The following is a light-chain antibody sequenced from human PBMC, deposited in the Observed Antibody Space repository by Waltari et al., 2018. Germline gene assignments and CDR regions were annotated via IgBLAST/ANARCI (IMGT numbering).Light chain of an antibody. Sequence: QSVLTQPPSVSGAPGQRVTISNIGAGYDVHWYQQLPGTAPKLLIYGNSNRPSWVPDRFSGSKSGTSASLAITGLQAEDEADYYCQSYDSSLSGWVFGGGTKLTVL. J-gene: IGLJ3*02. V-gene: IGLV1-40*01. CDR1: IGAGYD. CDR2: GNS. CDR3: QSYDSSLSGWV.